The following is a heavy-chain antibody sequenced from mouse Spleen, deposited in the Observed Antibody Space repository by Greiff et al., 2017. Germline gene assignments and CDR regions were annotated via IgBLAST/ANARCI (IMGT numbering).Heavy chain of an antibody. V-gene: IGHV1-76*01. Sequence: QVQLQQSGAELVRPGASVKLSCKASGYTFTDYYINWVKQRPGQGLEWIARIYPGSGNTYYNEKFKGKATLTAEKSSSTAYMQLSSLTSEDSAVYFCAREAGNEFAYWGQGTLVTVSA. D-gene: IGHD2-1*01. CDR1: GYTFTDYY. J-gene: IGHJ3*01. CDR3: AREAGNEFAY. CDR2: IYPGSGNT.